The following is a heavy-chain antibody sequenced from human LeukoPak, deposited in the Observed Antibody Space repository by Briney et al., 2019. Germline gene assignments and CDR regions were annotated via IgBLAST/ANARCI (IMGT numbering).Heavy chain of an antibody. CDR3: ARRHGNSYGSYYYMDV. Sequence: GESLKISCKGSGYSFTSYWIGWVRQMPGKGLEWMGIIYPGDSDTRYSPSFQGQVTISADKSISTAYLQWSSLKASDTAMYYCARRHGNSYGSYYYMDVWGKGTTVTVSS. J-gene: IGHJ6*03. CDR1: GYSFTSYW. D-gene: IGHD5-18*01. V-gene: IGHV5-51*01. CDR2: IYPGDSDT.